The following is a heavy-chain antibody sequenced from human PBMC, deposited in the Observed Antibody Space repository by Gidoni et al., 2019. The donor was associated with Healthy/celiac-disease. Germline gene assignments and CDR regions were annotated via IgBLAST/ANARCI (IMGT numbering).Heavy chain of an antibody. CDR1: GFSLSTSGVG. V-gene: IGHV2-5*02. D-gene: IGHD3-22*01. J-gene: IGHJ4*02. CDR3: AQVHYYDSSGQRPYYFDY. CDR2: IYWDDDK. Sequence: QITLKESGPTLVKPTQTLTLTCTFSGFSLSTSGVGVGWIRQPPGKALEWLALIYWDDDKRYSPPLKSRLTITKDTSKNQVVLTMTNMDPVDTATYYCAQVHYYDSSGQRPYYFDYWGQGTLVTVSS.